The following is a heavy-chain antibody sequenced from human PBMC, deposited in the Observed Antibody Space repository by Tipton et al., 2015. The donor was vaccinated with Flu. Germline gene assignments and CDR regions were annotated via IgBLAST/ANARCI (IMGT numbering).Heavy chain of an antibody. V-gene: IGHV4-39*07. CDR3: AGLRREERYYDTRGLLD. Sequence: LRLSCTVSGGSISRSHYSWGWIRQPPGKGLEWIGNIYYSGTTYYNPSLKSRVTISVDTSKNQFSLKLTSVTAADTAVYYCAGLRREERYYDTRGLLDWGQGTLVAVSS. CDR2: IYYSGTT. CDR1: GGSISRSHYS. D-gene: IGHD3-22*01. J-gene: IGHJ1*01.